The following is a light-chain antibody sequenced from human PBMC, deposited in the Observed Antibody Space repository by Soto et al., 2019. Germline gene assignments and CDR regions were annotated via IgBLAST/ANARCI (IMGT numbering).Light chain of an antibody. J-gene: IGKJ1*01. V-gene: IGKV3-15*01. CDR3: HQYNNWPSWT. CDR1: QSVSNN. CDR2: GVS. Sequence: IVLPQSPGTLSLSPGERSTLSCISSQSVSNNYLAWYQQKPGQAPRLLIYGVSTRATGVPARFSGSGSGTEFTLTISSLQPEDFAVYYCHQYNNWPSWTFGQGTKVDTK.